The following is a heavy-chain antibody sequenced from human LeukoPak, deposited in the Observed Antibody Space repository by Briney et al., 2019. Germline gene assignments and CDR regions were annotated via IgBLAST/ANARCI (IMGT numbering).Heavy chain of an antibody. CDR3: ARSRYCSGGSCYYPDY. Sequence: ASVKVSCKASGYTFTGYYMHWVRQAPGQGLEWMGIINPSGGSTSYAQKFQGRVTMTRDTSTSTVYMELSSLRSEDTAVYYCARSRYCSGGSCYYPDYWGQGTLVTVSS. J-gene: IGHJ4*02. V-gene: IGHV1-46*01. D-gene: IGHD2-15*01. CDR2: INPSGGST. CDR1: GYTFTGYY.